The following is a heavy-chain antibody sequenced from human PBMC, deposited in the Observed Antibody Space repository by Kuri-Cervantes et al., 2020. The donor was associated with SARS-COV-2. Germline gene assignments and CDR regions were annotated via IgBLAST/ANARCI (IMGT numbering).Heavy chain of an antibody. Sequence: SVKVSCKASGGTFGNHAISWVRQAPGQGLEWMGGIIPIFGTTNYAQNFQDRVTITADESTSTASMELSSLRSDDTAVYYCARDRPIVVVPAAIRYWFDPWGQGTLVTVSS. CDR2: IIPIFGTT. CDR1: GGTFGNHA. V-gene: IGHV1-69*13. D-gene: IGHD2-2*02. J-gene: IGHJ5*02. CDR3: ARDRPIVVVPAAIRYWFDP.